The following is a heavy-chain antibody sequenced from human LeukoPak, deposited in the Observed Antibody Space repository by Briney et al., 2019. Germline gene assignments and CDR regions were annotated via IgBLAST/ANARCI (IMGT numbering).Heavy chain of an antibody. V-gene: IGHV7-4-1*02. Sequence: ASVKVSCKASGYSFTNYAMNWVRQAPGQGLEWMGWIHPNTGNPTYAQGFTGRFVFSLDTSVGTTYLQISSLKAEDTAVYYCARAYQSLGGLSLPDHWGQGTLVTVSS. CDR1: GYSFTNYA. CDR2: IHPNTGNP. CDR3: ARAYQSLGGLSLPDH. D-gene: IGHD3-16*02. J-gene: IGHJ5*02.